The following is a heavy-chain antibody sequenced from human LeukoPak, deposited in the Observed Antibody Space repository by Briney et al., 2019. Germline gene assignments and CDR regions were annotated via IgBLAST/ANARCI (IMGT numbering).Heavy chain of an antibody. CDR1: GFTFSNYA. J-gene: IGHJ4*02. D-gene: IGHD6-19*01. Sequence: PGGSLRLSCVASGFTFSNYAMNWVRQAPGKGLEWVSYISSSGSTIYYADSVKGRFTISRDNAKNSLYLQMNGLRAEDTAVYYCAIPGYSSGWYHLDYWGQGTLVTVSS. V-gene: IGHV3-48*04. CDR3: AIPGYSSGWYHLDY. CDR2: ISSSGSTI.